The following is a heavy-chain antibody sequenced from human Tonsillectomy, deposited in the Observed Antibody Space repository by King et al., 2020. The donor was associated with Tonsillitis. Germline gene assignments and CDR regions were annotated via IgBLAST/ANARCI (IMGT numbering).Heavy chain of an antibody. CDR3: ARGLGIEVAGFQ. D-gene: IGHD6-19*01. J-gene: IGHJ4*02. Sequence: MSWVRQAPGKGLEWVSVIYSGGNTYYADSVKGRFTISRDSSKNTLYLQMNSLRVDDTAVSYCARGLGIEVAGFQWGQGTLVTVS. V-gene: IGHV3-53*01. CDR2: IYSGGNT.